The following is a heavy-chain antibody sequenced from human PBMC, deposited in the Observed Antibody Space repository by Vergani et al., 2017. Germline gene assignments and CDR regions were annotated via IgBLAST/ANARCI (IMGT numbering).Heavy chain of an antibody. J-gene: IGHJ6*02. V-gene: IGHV4-59*08. CDR1: GGSISSYY. CDR2: IYSTGST. Sequence: QVQLQESGPGLVKPSETLSLTCTVSGGSISSYYWSWIRQPPGKGLEWIGYIYSTGSTNYNPSLNSRVTMSVDTSKNQFSLKLRSVTAADTAVYYCARHLAYCGGDCYPYYYGMDVWGQGTTVTVSS. CDR3: ARHLAYCGGDCYPYYYGMDV. D-gene: IGHD2-21*02.